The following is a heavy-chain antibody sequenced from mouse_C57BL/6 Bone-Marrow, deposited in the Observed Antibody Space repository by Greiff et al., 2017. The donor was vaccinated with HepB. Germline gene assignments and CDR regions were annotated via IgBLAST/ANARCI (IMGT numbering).Heavy chain of an antibody. J-gene: IGHJ4*01. V-gene: IGHV2-2*01. CDR2: IWSGGST. D-gene: IGHD1-1*01. CDR3: ARVYGSIYYYAMDY. CDR1: GFSLTSYG. Sequence: VKVVESGPGLVQPSQSLSITCTVSGFSLTSYGVHWVRQSPGKGLEWLGVIWSGGSTDYNAAFISRLSISKDNSKSQVFFKMNSLQADDTAIYYCARVYGSIYYYAMDYWGQGTSVTVSS.